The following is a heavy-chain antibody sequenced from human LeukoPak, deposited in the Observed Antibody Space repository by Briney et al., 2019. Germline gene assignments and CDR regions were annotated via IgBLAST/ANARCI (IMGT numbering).Heavy chain of an antibody. CDR1: GYTFTSYD. CDR3: CLSTQYWYFDL. CDR2: MNPNSGNT. Sequence: ASVKVSRKASGYTFTSYDINWVRQATGQGLEWMGWMNPNSGNTGYAQKFQGRVTMTRNTSISTAYMELSSLRAEDTAVYYCCLSTQYWYFDLWGRGTLVTVSS. J-gene: IGHJ2*01. V-gene: IGHV1-8*01. D-gene: IGHD5/OR15-5a*01.